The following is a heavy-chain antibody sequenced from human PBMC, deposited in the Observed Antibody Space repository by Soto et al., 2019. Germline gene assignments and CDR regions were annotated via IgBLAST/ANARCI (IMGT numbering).Heavy chain of an antibody. V-gene: IGHV3-21*01. CDR1: GFTFSTFN. Sequence: EVHLVETGGGLVKPGGSLRLSCAASGFTFSTFNMNWVRQAPGKGLEWLSSISSNSKDIYYADSVKGRFTISRDNANNSLYLQMSGLRAEDTALYYCAKDSRPFGGDSGHDSWGQGTLV. CDR3: AKDSRPFGGDSGHDS. D-gene: IGHD2-21*02. CDR2: ISSNSKDI. J-gene: IGHJ4*02.